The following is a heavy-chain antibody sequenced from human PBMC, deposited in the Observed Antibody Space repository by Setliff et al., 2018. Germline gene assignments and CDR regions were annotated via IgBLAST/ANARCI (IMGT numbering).Heavy chain of an antibody. Sequence: PGGSLRLSCAASGFTFSSYSMNWVRQAPGKGLVWVSRINSDGSSTSYADSVKGRFTISRDNAKNTLYLQMNSLRAEDTAVYYCARGVRGYSGYTKDYWGQGTLVTVSS. V-gene: IGHV3-74*01. D-gene: IGHD5-12*01. CDR3: ARGVRGYSGYTKDY. J-gene: IGHJ4*02. CDR1: GFTFSSYS. CDR2: INSDGSST.